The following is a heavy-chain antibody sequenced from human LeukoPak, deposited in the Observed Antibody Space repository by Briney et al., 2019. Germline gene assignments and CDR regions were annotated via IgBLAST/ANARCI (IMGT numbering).Heavy chain of an antibody. J-gene: IGHJ4*02. CDR3: ARDRNYYDSSGLFDY. D-gene: IGHD3-22*01. CDR1: GFTFSSYS. V-gene: IGHV3-21*01. CDR2: ISSSSSYI. Sequence: GGSLRLSRAASGFTFSSYSMNWVRQAPGKGLEWVSSISSSSSYIYYADAVKGRFTISRDNAKNSLYLQMNSLRAEDTAVYYCARDRNYYDSSGLFDYWGQGTLVTVSS.